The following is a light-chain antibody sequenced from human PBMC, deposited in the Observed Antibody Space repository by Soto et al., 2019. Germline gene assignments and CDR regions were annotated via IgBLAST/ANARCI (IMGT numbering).Light chain of an antibody. Sequence: DIQMTQSPSTLSASVGDRVTITCRASQSISSWLAWYQQKPGKAPKLLIYKASSLESGVPSRFSGSGSGPEFPLTIISLQTDDFVTYYCQQYNSYSHTFGQGTKVEIK. J-gene: IGKJ1*01. CDR2: KAS. CDR1: QSISSW. V-gene: IGKV1-5*03. CDR3: QQYNSYSHT.